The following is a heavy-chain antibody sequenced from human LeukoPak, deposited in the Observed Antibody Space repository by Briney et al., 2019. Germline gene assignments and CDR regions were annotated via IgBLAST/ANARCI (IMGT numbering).Heavy chain of an antibody. CDR2: IYYSGST. CDR1: SGPISHYY. V-gene: IGHV4-59*01. CDR3: ARSPRGGTKTYFDY. J-gene: IGHJ4*02. Sequence: SETLSLTCTVSSGPISHYYWSWIRQPPGKGLEWIGYIYYSGSTNYNPSLKSRVTISVDTSKNQFSLRLSSVTAADTAVYYCARSPRGGTKTYFDYWGQGTLVTVSP. D-gene: IGHD1-14*01.